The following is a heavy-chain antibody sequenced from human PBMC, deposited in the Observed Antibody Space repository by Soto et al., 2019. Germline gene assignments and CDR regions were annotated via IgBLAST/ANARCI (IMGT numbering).Heavy chain of an antibody. CDR1: GFTFSTYE. CDR3: VRAIMRASAAASLDS. D-gene: IGHD6-13*01. Sequence: GGSLRLSCAASGFTFSTYEFNWTRQAPRRGLDGTSYISVSVNIIKYADSVKGRFTISRDNAENSLHLHISSLRVDETAVYFWVRAIMRASAAASLDSWRQGTQVTVSS. V-gene: IGHV3-48*03. CDR2: ISVSVNII. J-gene: IGHJ4*02.